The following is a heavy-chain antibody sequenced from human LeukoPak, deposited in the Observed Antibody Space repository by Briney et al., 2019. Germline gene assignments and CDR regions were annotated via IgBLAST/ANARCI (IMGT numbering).Heavy chain of an antibody. D-gene: IGHD3-22*01. V-gene: IGHV4-39*01. CDR2: IYYSGST. J-gene: IGHJ4*02. Sequence: KPSETLSLTCTVSGGSISSSSYYWGWIRRPPGKGLEWIGSIYYSGSTYYNPSLKSRVTISVDTSKNQFSLKLSSVTAADTAVYYCARLPEDSSGYYYYFDYWGQGTLVTVSS. CDR1: GGSISSSSYY. CDR3: ARLPEDSSGYYYYFDY.